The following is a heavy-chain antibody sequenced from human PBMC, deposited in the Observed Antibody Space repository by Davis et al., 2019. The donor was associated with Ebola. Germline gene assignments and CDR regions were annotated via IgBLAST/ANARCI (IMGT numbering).Heavy chain of an antibody. CDR1: GYTFITYY. CDR3: ARETGDGGGMDV. CDR2: INPSGGST. J-gene: IGHJ6*04. D-gene: IGHD7-27*01. Sequence: ASVKVSCKASGYTFITYYIHWVRQAPGQGLEWMGIINPSGGSTTYAQKFQGRVTMTRDTSTSTVYMELSSLGSEDTAVYYCARETGDGGGMDVWGKGTTVSVSS. V-gene: IGHV1-46*01.